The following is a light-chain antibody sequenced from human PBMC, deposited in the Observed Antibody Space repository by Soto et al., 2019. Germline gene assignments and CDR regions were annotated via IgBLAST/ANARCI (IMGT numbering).Light chain of an antibody. Sequence: EIVFTQSPSTLSLSPGERATLSCRASQSVSSSYLAWYQQKPGQAPRLLIYGASSRATGIPDRLSGSGSGTDFTLTISRLEPEDFAVYYCQQYGSSPRTFGQGTKVDIK. V-gene: IGKV3-20*01. CDR3: QQYGSSPRT. CDR1: QSVSSSY. CDR2: GAS. J-gene: IGKJ1*01.